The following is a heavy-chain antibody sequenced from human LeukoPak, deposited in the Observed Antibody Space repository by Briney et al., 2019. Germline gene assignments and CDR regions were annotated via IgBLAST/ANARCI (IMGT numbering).Heavy chain of an antibody. J-gene: IGHJ4*02. CDR2: IKPDGSET. D-gene: IGHD3-10*01. CDR3: ARDDLLLWFGEPKLDY. CDR1: GFTFSSYW. V-gene: IGHV3-7*01. Sequence: PGGSLRLSCAASGFTFSSYWMSWVRQAPGKGLEWVANIKPDGSETYYADSVKGRFTILRGNTKSSLYLQMNSLRAEDTAVYYCARDDLLLWFGEPKLDYWGQGTLVTVSS.